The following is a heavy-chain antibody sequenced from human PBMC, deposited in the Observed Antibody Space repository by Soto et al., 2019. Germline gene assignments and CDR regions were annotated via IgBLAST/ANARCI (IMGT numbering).Heavy chain of an antibody. CDR2: ISGSGGST. Sequence: GGSLRLSCAASGFTFSSYAMSWVRRAPGKGLEWVSAISGSGGSTYYADSVKGRFTISRDNSKNTLYLQMNSLRAEDTAVYYCAKDIRGSYYADDYYYGMDVWGQGTTVTVSS. V-gene: IGHV3-23*01. J-gene: IGHJ6*02. CDR3: AKDIRGSYYADDYYYGMDV. CDR1: GFTFSSYA. D-gene: IGHD1-26*01.